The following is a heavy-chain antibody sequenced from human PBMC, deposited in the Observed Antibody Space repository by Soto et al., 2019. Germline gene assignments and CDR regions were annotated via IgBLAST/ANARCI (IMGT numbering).Heavy chain of an antibody. D-gene: IGHD6-13*01. J-gene: IGHJ4*02. V-gene: IGHV3-7*01. CDR2: IKQDGSEK. CDR3: ARERAAAGTAFDY. Sequence: GWSLRICCASSVFTFSSYWMSWVRQAPGKGLEWVANIKQDGSEKYYVDSVKGRFTISRDNAKNSLYLQMNSLRAEDTAVYYCARERAAAGTAFDYWGQGTLVTVSS. CDR1: VFTFSSYW.